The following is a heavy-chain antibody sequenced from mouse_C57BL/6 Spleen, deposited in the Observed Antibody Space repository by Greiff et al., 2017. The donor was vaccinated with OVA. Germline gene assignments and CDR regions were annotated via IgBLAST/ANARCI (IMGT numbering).Heavy chain of an antibody. V-gene: IGHV14-4*01. CDR2: IDPENGDT. Sequence: VQLQQSGAELVRPGASVKLSCTASGFNIKDDYMHWVKQRPEQGLEWIGWIDPENGDTEYASKFQGKATITADTSSNTAYLQLSSLTSEDTAVYYCTTLYGNQSWFAYWGQGTLVTVSA. CDR1: GFNIKDDY. D-gene: IGHD2-1*01. CDR3: TTLYGNQSWFAY. J-gene: IGHJ3*01.